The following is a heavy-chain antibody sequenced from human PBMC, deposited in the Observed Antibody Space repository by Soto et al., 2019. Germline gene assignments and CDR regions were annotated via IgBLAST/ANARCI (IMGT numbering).Heavy chain of an antibody. V-gene: IGHV3-23*01. CDR3: AKWIVVVPAAIPGSFDI. D-gene: IGHD2-2*02. Sequence: VQLLESGGGLVQPGGSLRLSCAASGFTFSSYAMSWVRQAPGKGLEWVSAISGSGGSTYYADSVKGRFTISRDNSTNTLYLQMNSLRAEDTAVYYCAKWIVVVPAAIPGSFDIWGQGTMVTVSS. CDR1: GFTFSSYA. J-gene: IGHJ3*02. CDR2: ISGSGGST.